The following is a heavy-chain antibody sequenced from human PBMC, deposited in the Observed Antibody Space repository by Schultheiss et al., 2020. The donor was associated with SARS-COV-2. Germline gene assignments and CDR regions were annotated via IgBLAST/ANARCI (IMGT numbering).Heavy chain of an antibody. Sequence: SETLSLTCAVSGGSISSSNWWSWVRQPPGKGLEWIGEIYHSGSTNYNPSLKSRVTISVDTSKNQFSLKLSSVTAADTAVYYCARSNYGDWRAFDIWGQGTMVTVSS. CDR3: ARSNYGDWRAFDI. V-gene: IGHV4-4*02. CDR1: GGSISSSNW. D-gene: IGHD4-17*01. J-gene: IGHJ3*02. CDR2: IYHSGST.